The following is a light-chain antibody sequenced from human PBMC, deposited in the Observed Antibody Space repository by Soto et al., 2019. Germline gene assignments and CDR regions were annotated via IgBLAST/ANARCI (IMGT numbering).Light chain of an antibody. Sequence: QSALTQPRSVSGSPGQSVTISCTGTSSDVGGYNYVSWYQQHPGKAPKLMIYDVSKRPSGVPDRFSGSKSGNTASLTISGLQAEDEADYYCSSYAGSYTFDSVFGTGTKVTLL. V-gene: IGLV2-11*01. CDR2: DVS. CDR3: SSYAGSYTFDSV. CDR1: SSDVGGYNY. J-gene: IGLJ1*01.